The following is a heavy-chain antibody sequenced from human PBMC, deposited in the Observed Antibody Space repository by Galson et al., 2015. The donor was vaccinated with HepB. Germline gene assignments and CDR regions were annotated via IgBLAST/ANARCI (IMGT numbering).Heavy chain of an antibody. V-gene: IGHV3-30*04. CDR2: ISYDGSNK. D-gene: IGHD3-3*01. Sequence: SLRLSCAASGFTFSSYAMHWVRQAPGKGLEWEAVISYDGSNKYYADSVKGRFTISRDNSKNTLYLQMNSLRAEDTAVYYCAKGVGFLEWLSNGIDYWGQGTLVTVSS. J-gene: IGHJ4*02. CDR1: GFTFSSYA. CDR3: AKGVGFLEWLSNGIDY.